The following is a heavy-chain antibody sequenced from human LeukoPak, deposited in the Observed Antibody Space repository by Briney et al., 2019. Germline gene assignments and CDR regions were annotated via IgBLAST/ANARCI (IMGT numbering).Heavy chain of an antibody. D-gene: IGHD3-10*01. CDR3: ARARGCDY. CDR2: IKQDGSET. CDR1: GFTFSSYS. Sequence: PGGSLRLSCAASGFTFSSYSMSWVRQAPGKGLEWVANIKQDGSETYYVDSVRGRFAISRDNAKNSLYLHMNSLRAEDTAVYYCARARGCDYWGQGTPVTVSS. V-gene: IGHV3-7*01. J-gene: IGHJ4*02.